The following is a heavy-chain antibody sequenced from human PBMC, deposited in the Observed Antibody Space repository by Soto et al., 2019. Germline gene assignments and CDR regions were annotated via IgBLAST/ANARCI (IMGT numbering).Heavy chain of an antibody. CDR3: ARDVGYNGNAFDI. D-gene: IGHD5-12*01. CDR1: GFTVSSNY. Sequence: EVQLVESGGGLVQPGGSLRLSCAASGFTVSSNYMSWVRQAPGKGLEWVSVIYSGGSTDYADSVKGRFTISRHNSKNTLYLQMKSLRAEDTAVYYCARDVGYNGNAFDIWGQGTMVTVSS. J-gene: IGHJ3*02. CDR2: IYSGGST. V-gene: IGHV3-53*04.